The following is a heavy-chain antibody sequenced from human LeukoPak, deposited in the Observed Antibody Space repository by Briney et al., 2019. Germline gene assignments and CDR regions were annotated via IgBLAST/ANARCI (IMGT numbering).Heavy chain of an antibody. J-gene: IGHJ4*02. CDR3: ARQYCSSTSCYNDY. CDR2: INPNSGGT. CDR1: GYTFTGYY. V-gene: IGHV1-2*02. Sequence: ASVKVSCKASGYTFTGYYMHWVRQAPGQGREWMGWINPNSGGTNYAQKFPGRVTMTRDTSISTAYMELSRLRSDDTAVYYCARQYCSSTSCYNDYWGQGTLVTVSS. D-gene: IGHD2-2*02.